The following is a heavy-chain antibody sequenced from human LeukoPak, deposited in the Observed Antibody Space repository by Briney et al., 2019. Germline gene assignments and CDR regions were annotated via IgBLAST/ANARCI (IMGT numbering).Heavy chain of an antibody. Sequence: PSETLSLTCTVSGGSISSYYWSWIRQPPGKGLEWIGYIYYSGSTNYNPSLKSRVTISVDTSKNQFSLKLSSVTAADTAVYYCARHGGAAAGQTDFDYWGQGTLVTVSS. CDR3: ARHGGAAAGQTDFDY. J-gene: IGHJ4*02. CDR1: GGSISSYY. D-gene: IGHD6-13*01. V-gene: IGHV4-59*08. CDR2: IYYSGST.